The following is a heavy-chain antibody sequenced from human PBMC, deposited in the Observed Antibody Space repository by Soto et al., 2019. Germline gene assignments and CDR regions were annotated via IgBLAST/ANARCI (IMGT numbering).Heavy chain of an antibody. Sequence: QVQLVESGGGVVQPGRSLRLSSAASGFPFTSYGMHWVREGPDKGLEWVAIISYEGSDKYYADSVKGRFTISRDNSKNTRYLQMNSLRPEDTALYYCVGGQYYFDSRGQGTLVIVSS. CDR3: VGGQYYFDS. D-gene: IGHD3-10*01. V-gene: IGHV3-30*03. J-gene: IGHJ4*02. CDR1: GFPFTSYG. CDR2: ISYEGSDK.